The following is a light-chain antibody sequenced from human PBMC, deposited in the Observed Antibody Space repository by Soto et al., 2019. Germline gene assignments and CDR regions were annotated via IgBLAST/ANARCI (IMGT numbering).Light chain of an antibody. V-gene: IGLV3-16*01. CDR1: ALPKKY. Sequence: SYELTQPPSVSVSLGQMVRITCSGEALPKKYAYWYQQKPGQFPVLVIYKDSERPSGIPERFSGSSSGTIVTLTISGVQAEDEADYYCLSADSSGTYVFGTGTKLTVL. CDR2: KDS. J-gene: IGLJ1*01. CDR3: LSADSSGTYV.